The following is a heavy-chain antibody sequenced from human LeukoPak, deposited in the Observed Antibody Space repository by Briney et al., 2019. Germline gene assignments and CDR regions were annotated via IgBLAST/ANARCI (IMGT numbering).Heavy chain of an antibody. CDR2: ISSSSSYI. V-gene: IGHV3-21*01. J-gene: IGHJ5*02. CDR1: GFTFSSYS. D-gene: IGHD3-9*01. CDR3: VVLHYDILTGYPIWFDP. Sequence: GGSLRLSCAASGFTFSSYSMNWVRQAPGKGLEWVSSISSSSSYIYYADSVKGRFTISRDNAKNSLYLQMNSLRAEDTAVYYCVVLHYDILTGYPIWFDPWGQGTLVTVSS.